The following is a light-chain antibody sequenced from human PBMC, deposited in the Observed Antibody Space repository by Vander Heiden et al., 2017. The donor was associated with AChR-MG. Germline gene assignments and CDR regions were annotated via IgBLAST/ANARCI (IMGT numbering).Light chain of an antibody. CDR1: QSVSSN. CDR2: GAS. J-gene: IGKJ2*01. CDR3: QQYNDWPLGYT. Sequence: EIVMTQSPATLAVSPGERATLACRASQSVSSNLAWYQQKPGQAPRLLIHGASTRAIGVPARFSGSGSGTEFTLTISSLQSEDFAVYYCQQYNDWPLGYTFGPGTKLEIK. V-gene: IGKV3-15*01.